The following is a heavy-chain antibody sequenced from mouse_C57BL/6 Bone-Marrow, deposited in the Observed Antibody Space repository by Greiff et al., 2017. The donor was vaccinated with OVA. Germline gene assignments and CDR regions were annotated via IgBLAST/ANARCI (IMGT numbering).Heavy chain of an antibody. CDR1: GYSITSGYY. CDR2: ISYDGSN. J-gene: IGHJ1*03. CDR3: ARGNYGWYFDV. V-gene: IGHV3-6*01. Sequence: EVKLMESGPGLVKPSQSLSLTCSVTGYSITSGYYWNWIRQFPGNKLEWMGYISYDGSNNYNPSLKNRISITRDTSKNQFFLKLNSVTTEDTATYYCARGNYGWYFDVWGTGTTVTVSS. D-gene: IGHD2-1*01.